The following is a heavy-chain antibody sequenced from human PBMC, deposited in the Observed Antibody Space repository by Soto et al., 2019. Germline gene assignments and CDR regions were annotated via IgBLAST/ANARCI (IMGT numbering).Heavy chain of an antibody. D-gene: IGHD3-3*01. Sequence: SETLSFTCAVYGGSFSGYYWSWIRQPPGKGLEWIGEINHSGSTNYNPSLKSRVTISVDTSKNQFSLKLSSVTAADTAVYYCARGTTIFGEVRVYFDYWGQGTLVTVSS. V-gene: IGHV4-34*01. CDR1: GGSFSGYY. CDR3: ARGTTIFGEVRVYFDY. J-gene: IGHJ4*02. CDR2: INHSGST.